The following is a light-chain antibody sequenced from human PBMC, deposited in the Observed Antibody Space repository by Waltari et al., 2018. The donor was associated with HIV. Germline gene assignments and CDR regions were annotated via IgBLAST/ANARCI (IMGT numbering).Light chain of an antibody. Sequence: QSVLTQPPSVSEAPRQRVTISCSGSSSNLGHNAVNWYQQLPGKAPKLLIYYDDLLPSGVSDRFSGSKSGTSASLAISGLQSEDEADYYCAAWDDSLNDLVFGGGTKLTVL. V-gene: IGLV1-36*01. CDR2: YDD. J-gene: IGLJ2*01. CDR1: SSNLGHNA. CDR3: AAWDDSLNDLV.